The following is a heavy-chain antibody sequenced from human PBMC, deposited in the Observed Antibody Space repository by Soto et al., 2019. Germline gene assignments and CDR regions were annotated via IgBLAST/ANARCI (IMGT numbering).Heavy chain of an antibody. J-gene: IGHJ4*02. D-gene: IGHD3-3*01. Sequence: GGSLRLSCAASGFTFSSYAMSWVRQAPRKGLEWVSGIRGNGGSIYYADSEKDRFTIPRDNAKNTLYLQMNSLRAEDTALYYCVRSYDFWSGYYDYWGQGTLVTVSS. CDR3: VRSYDFWSGYYDY. V-gene: IGHV3-23*01. CDR2: IRGNGGSI. CDR1: GFTFSSYA.